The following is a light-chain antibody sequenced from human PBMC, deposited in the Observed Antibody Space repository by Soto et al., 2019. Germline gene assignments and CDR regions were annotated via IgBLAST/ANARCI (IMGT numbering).Light chain of an antibody. Sequence: DIQMTQSPSSLSASVGDRVTITCRASQGIRNYLAWIQQKPGKAPKSGIYVTSSLQSGVPSKFSGSVFGITFTSPIMRPQPDDCAPHYCQQYRSYPITVGQGPRLEL. V-gene: IGKV1-16*02. CDR3: QQYRSYPIT. CDR2: VTS. CDR1: QGIRNY. J-gene: IGKJ5*01.